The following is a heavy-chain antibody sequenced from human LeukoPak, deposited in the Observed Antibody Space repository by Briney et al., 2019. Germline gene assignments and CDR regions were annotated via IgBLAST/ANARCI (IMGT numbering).Heavy chain of an antibody. D-gene: IGHD1-20*01. Sequence: SETLSLTCTVSGGSISSYYWSWIRQPAGKGLEWIGRIYTSGSTNYNPSLKSRVTISVDRSKNQFSLKLSSVTAADTAVYYCATDRYNWNLDYWGQGTLVTVSS. CDR2: IYTSGST. J-gene: IGHJ4*02. CDR3: ATDRYNWNLDY. CDR1: GGSISSYY. V-gene: IGHV4-4*07.